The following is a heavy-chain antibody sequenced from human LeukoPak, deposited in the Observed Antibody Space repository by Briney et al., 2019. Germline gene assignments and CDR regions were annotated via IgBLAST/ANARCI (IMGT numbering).Heavy chain of an antibody. CDR1: GFTFSSYG. Sequence: EGSLRLSCAASGFTFSSYGMHWVRQAPGKGLEWVAVISYDGSNKYYADSVKGRFTISRDNSKNTLYLQMNGLRAEDTAVYYCARLGVVVVAATTGWFDPWGQGTLVTVSS. CDR3: ARLGVVVVAATTGWFDP. V-gene: IGHV3-30*03. CDR2: ISYDGSNK. J-gene: IGHJ5*02. D-gene: IGHD2-15*01.